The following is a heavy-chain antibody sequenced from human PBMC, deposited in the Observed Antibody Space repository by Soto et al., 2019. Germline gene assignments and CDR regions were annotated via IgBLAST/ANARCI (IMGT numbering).Heavy chain of an antibody. CDR3: AKDWVLFDI. V-gene: IGHV3-23*01. D-gene: IGHD3-16*01. J-gene: IGHJ3*02. CDR2: ISGSGEST. Sequence: EVQLLESGGGLVQPGGSLRLSCAASGFTFGTYGMSWVRQAPGKGLEWVSVISGSGESTYYADSVKGRFTISRDNSTNTLYLQMHSLRAEDTAVYYCAKDWVLFDIWGQGTMVTVSS. CDR1: GFTFGTYG.